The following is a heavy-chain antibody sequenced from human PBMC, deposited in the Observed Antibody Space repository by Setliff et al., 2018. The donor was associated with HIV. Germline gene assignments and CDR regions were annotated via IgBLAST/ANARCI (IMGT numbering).Heavy chain of an antibody. CDR3: TRTTYSGSYFNDS. CDR2: IYYTGTT. CDR1: GGSLNSNRYN. V-gene: IGHV4-39*07. Sequence: SETLSLTFTFLGGSLNSNRYNWGWIRLPPGKGLEWIGTIYYTGTTYYSPSLKSRVTISLDTSKNQFFLNLNSVTAADTAVYYCTRTTYSGSYFNDSWGQGTLVTVSS. J-gene: IGHJ5*01. D-gene: IGHD1-26*01.